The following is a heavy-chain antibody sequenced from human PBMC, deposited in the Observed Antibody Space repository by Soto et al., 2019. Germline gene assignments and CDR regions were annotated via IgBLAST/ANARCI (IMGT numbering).Heavy chain of an antibody. V-gene: IGHV3-30-3*01. D-gene: IGHD3-3*01. CDR1: GFTFSSYA. CDR2: ISYDGSNK. J-gene: IGHJ4*02. CDR3: ARDPDYDFWGHFDY. Sequence: QVQLVESGGGVVQPGRSLRLSCAASGFTFSSYAMHWVRQAPGKGLEWVAVISYDGSNKYYADSVKGRFTISRDNSKNPLYLQMKSLRAEDTAVYYCARDPDYDFWGHFDYWGQGTLVTVSS.